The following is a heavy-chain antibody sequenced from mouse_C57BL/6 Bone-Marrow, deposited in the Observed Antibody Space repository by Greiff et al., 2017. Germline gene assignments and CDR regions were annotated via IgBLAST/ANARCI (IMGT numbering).Heavy chain of an antibody. V-gene: IGHV10-1*01. CDR1: GFSFNTYA. D-gene: IGHD1-1*01. J-gene: IGHJ4*01. Sequence: EVKLMESGGGLVQPKGSLTLSCAASGFSFNTYAMNWVRQAPGKGLEWVARIRSKSNNYATYYADSVKDRFTISRDDSESMLYLQINNLKTEDTAMYYCVSLLFMYYWGQGTSVTVSS. CDR3: VSLLFMYY. CDR2: IRSKSNNYAT.